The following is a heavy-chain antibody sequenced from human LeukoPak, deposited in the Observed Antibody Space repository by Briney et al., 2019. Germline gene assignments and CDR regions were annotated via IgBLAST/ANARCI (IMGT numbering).Heavy chain of an antibody. CDR2: ISSSGSTI. V-gene: IGHV3-48*03. CDR1: GFTFSSYE. D-gene: IGHD3-10*02. Sequence: PGGSLRLSCVASGFTFSSYEMNWVRRAPGKGLEWVSYISSSGSTIYYADSVKGRFTISRDNAKNSLYLQMNSLRAEDTAVYYCAELGITMIGGVWGKGTTVTISS. CDR3: AELGITMIGGV. J-gene: IGHJ6*04.